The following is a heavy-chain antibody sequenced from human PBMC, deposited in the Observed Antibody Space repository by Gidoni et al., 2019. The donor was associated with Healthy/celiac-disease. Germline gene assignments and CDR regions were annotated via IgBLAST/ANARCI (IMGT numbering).Heavy chain of an antibody. CDR2: ISAYNGNT. CDR1: GYPFTSYG. D-gene: IGHD6-6*01. CDR3: ARVDAAQQLFPSSRAD. Sequence: QVQLVQSGAEVKKPGASVKVSCKASGYPFTSYGISWVRQAPGQGLEWLGWISAYNGNTNYAQKLQCRVTMTTDTSTSTAYMELRSLRSDDTAVYYCARVDAAQQLFPSSRADWGQGTLVTVSS. J-gene: IGHJ4*02. V-gene: IGHV1-18*01.